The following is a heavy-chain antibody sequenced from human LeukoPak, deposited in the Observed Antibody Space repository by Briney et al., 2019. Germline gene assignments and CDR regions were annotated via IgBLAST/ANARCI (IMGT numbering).Heavy chain of an antibody. J-gene: IGHJ2*01. CDR1: GGSISSYY. CDR3: ARSLYGDL. Sequence: PSETLSLTCSASGGSISSYYWRWIRQPPGKGLEWIGYIYYSGTTSYNPALKSGVTISVDTSKNQFSLKLSSVTAADTAVYYCARSLYGDLWGRGTLVTVSS. D-gene: IGHD2/OR15-2a*01. V-gene: IGHV4-59*01. CDR2: IYYSGTT.